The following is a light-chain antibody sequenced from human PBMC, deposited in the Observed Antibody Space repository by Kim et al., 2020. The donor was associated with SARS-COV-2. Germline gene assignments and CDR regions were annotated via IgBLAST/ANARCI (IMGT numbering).Light chain of an antibody. V-gene: IGKV3-15*01. CDR3: QQYNNWPPWT. CDR1: QSVSSN. J-gene: IGKJ1*01. Sequence: PGERATLSCRARQSVSSNLAWYQQKPGQAPRLLIYGASTRATGIPARFSGSGSGTEFTHTISSLQSEDFAVYYCQQYNNWPPWTFGQGTKVEIK. CDR2: GAS.